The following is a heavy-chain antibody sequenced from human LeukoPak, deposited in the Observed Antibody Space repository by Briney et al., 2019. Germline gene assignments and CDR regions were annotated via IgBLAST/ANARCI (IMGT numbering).Heavy chain of an antibody. CDR3: AQSLGASSWFGNWFDP. CDR1: GVSISSTSYC. J-gene: IGHJ5*02. V-gene: IGHV4-39*01. Sequence: SDTLSLTCTLSGVSISSTSYCWGWIRQPPRKGLEWIGSIYYSGRTYYNPSLKSRLTISVDPPKNQFSLKLSSVTAADAAVYYCAQSLGASSWFGNWFDPWGQGTLVTVSS. D-gene: IGHD3-10*01. CDR2: IYYSGRT.